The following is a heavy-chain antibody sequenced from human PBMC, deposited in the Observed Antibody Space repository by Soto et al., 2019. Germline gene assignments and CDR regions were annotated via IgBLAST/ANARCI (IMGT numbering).Heavy chain of an antibody. Sequence: PGESLKISCKGSGYSFTSYWIGLVRQMPGKGLEWMGIIYPGDSDTRYSPSFQGQVTISADKSISTAYRQWSSLKASDTAMYYCARHRIAVAGTDATNYYYGMDVWGQGTTVTVSS. CDR2: IYPGDSDT. J-gene: IGHJ6*02. D-gene: IGHD6-19*01. CDR1: GYSFTSYW. CDR3: ARHRIAVAGTDATNYYYGMDV. V-gene: IGHV5-51*01.